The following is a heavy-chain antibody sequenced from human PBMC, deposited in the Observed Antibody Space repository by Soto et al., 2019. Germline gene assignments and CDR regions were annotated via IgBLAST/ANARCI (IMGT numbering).Heavy chain of an antibody. J-gene: IGHJ1*01. V-gene: IGHV1-69*12. CDR1: GGTYSNYA. CDR2: IIPIIGTT. D-gene: IGHD3-22*01. Sequence: QVQLVQSGAEVKKPGSSVKVSCKASGGTYSNYALSWGRQTPGQGLEWMGDIIPIIGTTNNAQKFQGRVTITADEATSTAYMELSSLRSEDTAVYYCASRGQRDNYDTSGYGWGQGTLVTGSS. CDR3: ASRGQRDNYDTSGYG.